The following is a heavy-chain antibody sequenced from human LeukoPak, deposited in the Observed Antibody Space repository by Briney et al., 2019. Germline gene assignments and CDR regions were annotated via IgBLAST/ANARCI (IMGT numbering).Heavy chain of an antibody. Sequence: PGGSLTLSCTASGSTFSSYAMSWVRQAPGKGLEWISSMSGSGGSTYYADSVKGRFTISSDNSNNTLYLQMNNLRADAAALYYCAKDQGQWLVPVDYWGQGTLVTVSS. CDR2: MSGSGGST. CDR3: AKDQGQWLVPVDY. D-gene: IGHD6-19*01. J-gene: IGHJ4*02. CDR1: GSTFSSYA. V-gene: IGHV3-23*01.